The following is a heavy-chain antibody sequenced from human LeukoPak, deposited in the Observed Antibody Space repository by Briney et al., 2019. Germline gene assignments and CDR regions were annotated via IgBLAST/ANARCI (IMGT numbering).Heavy chain of an antibody. D-gene: IGHD1-26*01. CDR3: TRDREHGTQDS. V-gene: IGHV4-39*07. CDR1: GGSFTHYY. CDR2: IYYRGNT. J-gene: IGHJ4*02. Sequence: SETLSLPFHVSGGSFTHYYWGWIRPPPGKGLGGIGSIYYRGNTFYNPSLRNRVSISIDTSKGRFSLNLNSVTAADTAVYFCTRDREHGTQDSWGQGTLVTVS.